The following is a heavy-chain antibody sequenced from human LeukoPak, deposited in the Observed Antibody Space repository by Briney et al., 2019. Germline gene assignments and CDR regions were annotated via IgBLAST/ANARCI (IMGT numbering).Heavy chain of an antibody. CDR1: GFTFRNYA. Sequence: GGSLRLSWAASGFTFRNYAMSWVRQAPGKGLEWVSAISGSGDNTYYADSVKGRFTISRDNSKDTVFLQMNSLRAEDTAVYYCAKMTSRWPWYFDYWGQGTLVTVSS. CDR2: ISGSGDNT. J-gene: IGHJ4*02. CDR3: AKMTSRWPWYFDY. D-gene: IGHD6-13*01. V-gene: IGHV3-23*01.